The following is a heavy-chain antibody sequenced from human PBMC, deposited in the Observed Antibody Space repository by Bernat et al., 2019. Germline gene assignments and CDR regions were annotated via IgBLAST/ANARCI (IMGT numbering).Heavy chain of an antibody. V-gene: IGHV1-69*02. D-gene: IGHD3-10*01. J-gene: IGHJ4*02. CDR3: ATGGSRFASGIDN. CDR2: TIPKVGNR. CDR1: GGNFRAST. Sequence: QVQLVQSGAAVKKPGSSVKVSCKASGGNFRASTITWVRQAPGQGLQWMGRTIPKVGNRNDAQSFQGRVTITADASSTTSYMELKNLRPEDTAIYYCATGGSRFASGIDNWGQGTRVTVCS.